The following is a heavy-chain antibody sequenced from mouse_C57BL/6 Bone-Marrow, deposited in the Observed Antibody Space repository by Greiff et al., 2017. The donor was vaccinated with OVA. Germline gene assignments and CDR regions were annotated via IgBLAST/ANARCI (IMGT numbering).Heavy chain of an antibody. CDR2: IYPGDGDT. Sequence: HVKLVESGAELVKPGASVEISCKASGYAFSSYWMNWVKQRPGKGLEWIGQIYPGDGDTNYNGTFKGKATLTADKSSSTAYMQLSSLTSEDSALYFCERGDYWGQGTTLTVSS. V-gene: IGHV1-80*01. CDR1: GYAFSSYW. CDR3: ERGDY. J-gene: IGHJ2*01.